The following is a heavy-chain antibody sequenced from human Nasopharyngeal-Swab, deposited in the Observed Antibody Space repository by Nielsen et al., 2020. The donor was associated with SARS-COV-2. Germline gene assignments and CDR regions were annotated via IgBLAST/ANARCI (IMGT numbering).Heavy chain of an antibody. CDR3: ARGANWFDP. Sequence: GESLKISCTASGFTFSDYFMSWIRQAPGKGLEWVTYISRSGSSIYYADSVKGRFTISRDNAKNSLYLQMNSLRAEDTAVYYCARGANWFDPWGQGTLVTVSS. J-gene: IGHJ5*02. V-gene: IGHV3-11*04. CDR1: GFTFSDYF. CDR2: ISRSGSSI.